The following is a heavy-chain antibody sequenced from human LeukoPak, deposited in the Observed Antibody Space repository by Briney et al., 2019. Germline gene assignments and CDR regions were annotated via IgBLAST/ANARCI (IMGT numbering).Heavy chain of an antibody. CDR2: IYSSGST. D-gene: IGHD3-22*01. J-gene: IGHJ6*03. CDR1: GGSISGYC. CDR3: ARDSRYSDTSGYYYSHYYMDV. Sequence: ASETLSLTCTVSGGSISGYCWSWIRQPPGKGLEYIGYIYSSGSTNYNPSLKSRVTISGDTSNNQLSLKLSSVTAADTAVYYCARDSRYSDTSGYYYSHYYMDVWGKGTTVTVSS. V-gene: IGHV4-59*01.